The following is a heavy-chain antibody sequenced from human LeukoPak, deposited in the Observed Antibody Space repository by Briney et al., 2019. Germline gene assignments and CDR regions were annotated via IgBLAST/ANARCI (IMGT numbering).Heavy chain of an antibody. Sequence: GGSLRLSCAASGFTFSTYTMNWVRQAPGKGLEWVSSISGGSSHIYYADSVKGRFTISRDNSKNSLYLQMNSLRAEDTALYYCAKDGAGYSSGWLDYWGQGTLVTVSS. D-gene: IGHD6-19*01. J-gene: IGHJ4*02. CDR2: ISGGSSHI. CDR3: AKDGAGYSSGWLDY. V-gene: IGHV3-21*04. CDR1: GFTFSTYT.